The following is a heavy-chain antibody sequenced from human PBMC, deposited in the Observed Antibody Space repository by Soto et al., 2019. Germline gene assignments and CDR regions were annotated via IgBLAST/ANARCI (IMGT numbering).Heavy chain of an antibody. D-gene: IGHD6-13*01. CDR2: ISAYNGNT. J-gene: IGHJ6*02. CDR1: GYTFTSYG. V-gene: IGHV1-18*04. CDR3: ARGGYSSSWHLRSYYYYGMDV. Sequence: ASVKVSCKASGYTFTSYGISWVRQAPGQGLEWMGWISAYNGNTNYAQKLQGRVTMTTDTSTSTAYMELRSLRSDDTAVYYCARGGYSSSWHLRSYYYYGMDVWGQGTTVTVSS.